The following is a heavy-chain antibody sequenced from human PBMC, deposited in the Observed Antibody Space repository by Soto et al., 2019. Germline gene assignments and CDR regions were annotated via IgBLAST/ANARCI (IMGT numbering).Heavy chain of an antibody. CDR2: ISTYNGDT. Sequence: QVQLVQSGPEVKKPGASVKVSCEASGYTFTTSGISWVRQAPGQGLEWMGRISTYNGDTNSAQKFQGRVTMTADTSMGTVYMELMSLKSDDTAVYYCARQGSWPYYYYGLDVWGQGNTVTVSS. CDR3: ARQGSWPYYYYGLDV. J-gene: IGHJ6*02. D-gene: IGHD1-26*01. CDR1: GYTFTTSG. V-gene: IGHV1-18*01.